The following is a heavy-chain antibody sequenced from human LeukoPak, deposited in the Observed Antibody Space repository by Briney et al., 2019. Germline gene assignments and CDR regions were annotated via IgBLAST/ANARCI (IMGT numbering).Heavy chain of an antibody. CDR3: ARGFDSSSGWYPAFDI. D-gene: IGHD6-19*01. J-gene: IGHJ3*02. CDR2: FYYSGRT. Sequence: KPSETLSLTCTVSGGSISSSAYHWGWIRQPPGKGLEWIGSFYYSGRTYYNLSLKSRVTISVDTSKNQFSLRLNSVTAADTAMYYCARGFDSSSGWYPAFDIWGHGTMGTVSS. V-gene: IGHV4-39*07. CDR1: GGSISSSAYH.